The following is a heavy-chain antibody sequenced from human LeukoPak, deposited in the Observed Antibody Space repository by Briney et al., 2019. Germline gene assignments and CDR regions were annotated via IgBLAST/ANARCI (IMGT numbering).Heavy chain of an antibody. CDR1: GFTVSSNY. D-gene: IGHD1-7*01. Sequence: PGGSLRLSCAASGFTVSSNYMSWVRQAPGKGLEWVSVIYSGGSTYYADSVKGRFTISRDNSKNTLYLQMNSLRAEDTAVYYCARGGPYNWNYYFDYWGQGTLVTVSS. V-gene: IGHV3-53*01. CDR3: ARGGPYNWNYYFDY. CDR2: IYSGGST. J-gene: IGHJ4*02.